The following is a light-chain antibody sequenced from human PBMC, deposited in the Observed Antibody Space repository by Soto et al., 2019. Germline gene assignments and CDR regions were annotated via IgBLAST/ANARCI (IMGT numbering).Light chain of an antibody. Sequence: DIQMTQSPSTLAAAVGDRVTITCRASQSISSWLAWYQQKPGKAPKLLIYDASSLESVVPSRFIGSGSATEFTLTISSLHPDDFATYYCQQYNNYWTFGQGTRVEIK. J-gene: IGKJ1*01. CDR1: QSISSW. CDR3: QQYNNYWT. V-gene: IGKV1-5*01. CDR2: DAS.